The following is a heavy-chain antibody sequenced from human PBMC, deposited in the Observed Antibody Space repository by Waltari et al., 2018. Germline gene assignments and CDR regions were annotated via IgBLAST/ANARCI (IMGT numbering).Heavy chain of an antibody. D-gene: IGHD3-10*01. CDR1: GYTFTNYG. CDR2: HSGYNGNT. J-gene: IGHJ4*02. CDR3: ARGGFGGGVFDY. Sequence: QVHLVQSGGEVEKPGASVKVSCKASGYTFTNYGFSWVRQAPGQRPEWLGWHSGYNGNTKYAEKFEGRVTMTTDTSRGTAYMELRSLRADDTAVYYCARGGFGGGVFDYWGQGTVVTVSS. V-gene: IGHV1-18*04.